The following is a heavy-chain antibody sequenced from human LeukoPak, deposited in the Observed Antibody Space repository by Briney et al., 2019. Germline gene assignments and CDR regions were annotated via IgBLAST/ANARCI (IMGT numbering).Heavy chain of an antibody. CDR1: GFIVSSNY. Sequence: GGSLRLSCAGSGFIVSSNYMSWVRQAPGKGLEWVSAISGSGGSTYYADSVKGRFTISRDNSKNTLYLQMNSLRAEDTAVYYCAKAPFDYWGQGTLVTVSS. CDR2: ISGSGGST. CDR3: AKAPFDY. J-gene: IGHJ4*02. V-gene: IGHV3-23*01.